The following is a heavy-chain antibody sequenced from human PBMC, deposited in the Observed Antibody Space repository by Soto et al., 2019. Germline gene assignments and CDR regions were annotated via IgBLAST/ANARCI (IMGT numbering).Heavy chain of an antibody. CDR1: GFPFTSYA. Sequence: PGGSLRLSCAASGFPFTSYAMSWVRQAPGKGLEWVSLISGSGGSTKYADSVKGRFAISRDSSKNTLYLQMNSLRAEDTAIYYCAKDRYCSSSTCHQAFDYWGQGTRVTVSS. CDR2: ISGSGGST. V-gene: IGHV3-23*01. J-gene: IGHJ4*02. CDR3: AKDRYCSSSTCHQAFDY. D-gene: IGHD2-2*01.